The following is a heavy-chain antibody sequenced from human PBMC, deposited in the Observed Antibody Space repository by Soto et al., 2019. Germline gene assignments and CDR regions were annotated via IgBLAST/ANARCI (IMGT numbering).Heavy chain of an antibody. CDR1: GLTFCSFA. Sequence: GGSMRLSCAASGLTFCSFAMHWVRQDPGKGLEWVAILSYDGSNKYYADSVKGRFTISRDNSKNTVDLQMNSLRAEDTAVYYCVKRSGQSNGWGAFDIWGQGAMVTVSS. CDR2: LSYDGSNK. V-gene: IGHV3-30-3*02. J-gene: IGHJ3*02. CDR3: VKRSGQSNGWGAFDI. D-gene: IGHD6-19*01.